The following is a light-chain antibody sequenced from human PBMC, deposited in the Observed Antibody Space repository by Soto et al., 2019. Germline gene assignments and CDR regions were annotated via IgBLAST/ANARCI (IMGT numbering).Light chain of an antibody. CDR3: HQYDNAPQT. CDR1: QSVSSSY. CDR2: GAS. Sequence: DIVLTQSPGTLSLSPGERVALSFRASQSVSSSYLAWYQQKPGQAPRLLIYGASKRATGIPDRFSGSGSGTDFSLTISRLEPEDFAVYYCHQYDNAPQTYGQGTTVDIK. J-gene: IGKJ2*01. V-gene: IGKV3-20*01.